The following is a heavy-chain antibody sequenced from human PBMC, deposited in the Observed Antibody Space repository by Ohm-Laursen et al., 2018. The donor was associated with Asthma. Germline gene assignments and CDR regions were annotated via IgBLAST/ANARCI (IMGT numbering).Heavy chain of an antibody. CDR1: GGTFTNYA. Sequence: GASVKVSCKASGGTFTNYAISWVRQAPGQGLEWMGGVIPILGTTNYAQNFQGRITITADESTSTAYMDLSSLRSEDTAVYYCARGGYSGYDLYYDMDVWGQGTTVTVSS. D-gene: IGHD5-12*01. CDR2: VIPILGTT. CDR3: ARGGYSGYDLYYDMDV. V-gene: IGHV1-69*13. J-gene: IGHJ6*02.